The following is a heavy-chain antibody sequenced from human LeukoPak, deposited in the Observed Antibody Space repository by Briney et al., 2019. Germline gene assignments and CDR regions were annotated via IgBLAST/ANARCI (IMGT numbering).Heavy chain of an antibody. D-gene: IGHD2-15*01. J-gene: IGHJ4*02. CDR1: GGSLSSYY. CDR2: IYYSGST. CDR3: ARDGSGYCSGGSCYSESGYFDY. Sequence: PSETLSLTCTVSGGSLSSYYWSWIRQPPGKGLEWIGYIYYSGSTNYNPSLRSRVTISVDTSKNQFSLKLSSVTAADTAVYYCARDGSGYCSGGSCYSESGYFDYWGQGTLVTVSS. V-gene: IGHV4-59*12.